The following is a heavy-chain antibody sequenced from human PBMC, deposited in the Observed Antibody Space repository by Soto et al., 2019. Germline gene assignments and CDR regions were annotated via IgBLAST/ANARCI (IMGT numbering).Heavy chain of an antibody. CDR2: IYVTGAV. CDR1: GAALNSGNYY. Sequence: ASETLSLTCSVSGAALNSGNYYWSWIRQVPGKGLEWIGHIYVTGAVDYNPSLRDRITISQDTSERQFSLNLRLVTAEDTAVYYCARLRIATNNYKWFDPWGQGTLVTVSS. CDR3: ARLRIATNNYKWFDP. V-gene: IGHV4-31*03. D-gene: IGHD2-21*01. J-gene: IGHJ5*02.